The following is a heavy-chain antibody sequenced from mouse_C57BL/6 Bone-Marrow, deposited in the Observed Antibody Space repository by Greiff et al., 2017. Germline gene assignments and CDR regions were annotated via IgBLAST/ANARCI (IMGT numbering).Heavy chain of an antibody. CDR1: GFTFSSYG. CDR2: ISSGGSYT. Sequence: EVKLMESGGDLVKPGGSLKLSCAASGFTFSSYGMSWVRQTPDKRLEWVATISSGGSYTYYPDSVKGRFAISRDNAKNTLYLQMSRLKSEDTAMYYCASLYPGYWGQGTTLTVSS. CDR3: ASLYPGY. V-gene: IGHV5-6*01. J-gene: IGHJ2*01.